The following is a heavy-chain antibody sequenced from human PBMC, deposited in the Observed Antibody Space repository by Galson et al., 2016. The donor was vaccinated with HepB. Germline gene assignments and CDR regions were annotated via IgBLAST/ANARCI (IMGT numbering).Heavy chain of an antibody. Sequence: SLRLSCAASGFTFSDYYMSWIRQAPGKGLEWVSYITSSGSTIYYADSVKGRFTISRDNAKNSLYLQMNSLRAEDTAVYYCARGGYYDSSGYYVLVYWGQGTLVTVSS. CDR2: ITSSGSTI. D-gene: IGHD3-22*01. V-gene: IGHV3-11*01. CDR3: ARGGYYDSSGYYVLVY. J-gene: IGHJ4*02. CDR1: GFTFSDYY.